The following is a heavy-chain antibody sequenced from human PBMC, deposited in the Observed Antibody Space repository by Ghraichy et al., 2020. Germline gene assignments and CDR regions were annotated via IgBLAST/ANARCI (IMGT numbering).Heavy chain of an antibody. D-gene: IGHD6-19*01. Sequence: GGSLRLSCAASGFTFSSFAMSWVRQAPGKGLEWVSATIDTGANTFYADSVKGRFTISRDTSKNTMYLQMNSLRGEDTAVYYCATMAGHPHYDYYMDVWGKGTSVTVSS. J-gene: IGHJ6*03. CDR3: ATMAGHPHYDYYMDV. CDR2: TIDTGANT. V-gene: IGHV3-23*01. CDR1: GFTFSSFA.